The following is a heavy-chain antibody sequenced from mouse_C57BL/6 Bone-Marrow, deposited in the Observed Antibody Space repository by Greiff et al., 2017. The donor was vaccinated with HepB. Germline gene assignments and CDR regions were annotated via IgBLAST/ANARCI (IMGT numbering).Heavy chain of an antibody. D-gene: IGHD1-1*01. CDR2: ISNLAYSI. V-gene: IGHV5-15*01. CDR3: ARHNYGSRCFDD. CDR1: GFTFSDYG. J-gene: IGHJ2*01. Sequence: EVQLVESGGGLVQPGGSLKLSCAASGFTFSDYGMAWVRQAPRKGPEWVAFISNLAYSIYYADTVTGRFTISRENAKNTLYLEMSSLRSEDTAMYYCARHNYGSRCFDDWGQGTTLTVSS.